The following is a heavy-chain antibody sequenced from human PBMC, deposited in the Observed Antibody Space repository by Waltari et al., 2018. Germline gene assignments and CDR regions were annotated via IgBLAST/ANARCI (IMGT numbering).Heavy chain of an antibody. J-gene: IGHJ3*02. CDR2: ISGSSSST. CDR1: GFTFGNSA. D-gene: IGHD3-16*02. Sequence: VHGGGSLRLSCAASGFTFGNSALSWVRQAPGKGLEWISGISGSSSSTYYADSVKGRFTISRDNSKNTLYLQMNSLRVEDTAVYFCAKVEGGIVTRYYALDIWGQGTMVTVSS. CDR3: AKVEGGIVTRYYALDI. V-gene: IGHV3-23*01.